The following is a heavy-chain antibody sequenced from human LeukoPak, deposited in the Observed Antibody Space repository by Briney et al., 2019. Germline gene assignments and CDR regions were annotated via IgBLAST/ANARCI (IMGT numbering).Heavy chain of an antibody. CDR1: GFTFSIYA. CDR2: ISSNGGTT. CDR3: AKDLGDKDDH. V-gene: IGHV3-64D*09. Sequence: QSGGSLRLSCSASGFTFSIYAMYWVRQAPGKGLEYVSAISSNGGTTYYADSVKGRVTISRDNSKNTLYLQMSSLRAEDTAVYYCAKDLGDKDDHWGQGTLVTVSS. J-gene: IGHJ4*02.